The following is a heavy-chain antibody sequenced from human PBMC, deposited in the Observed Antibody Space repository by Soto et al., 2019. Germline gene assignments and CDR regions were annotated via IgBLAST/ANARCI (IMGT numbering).Heavy chain of an antibody. D-gene: IGHD4-17*01. V-gene: IGHV3-30-3*01. Sequence: PGGSLRLSCAASGLTFSSYAMHWVRQAPGKGLEWVAVISYDGSNKYYADSVKGRFTISRDNSKNTLYLQMNSLRAEDTAVYYCARAPGVFYGDPSRHEVYWGQGTLVTVSS. CDR1: GLTFSSYA. CDR3: ARAPGVFYGDPSRHEVY. CDR2: ISYDGSNK. J-gene: IGHJ4*02.